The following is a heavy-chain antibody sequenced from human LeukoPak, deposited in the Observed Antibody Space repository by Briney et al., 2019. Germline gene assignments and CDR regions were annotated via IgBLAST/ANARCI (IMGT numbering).Heavy chain of an antibody. D-gene: IGHD7-27*01. Sequence: ASVKVSCKASRYTFTDYYMHWERQAPGQGLEWMGWINPKSGETRYEQNFQGRVTMTRDTSITTAYMELSRLRSDDTAVYYCAREAGDNTYNVWGQGTMVTVSS. J-gene: IGHJ3*01. CDR2: INPKSGET. V-gene: IGHV1-2*02. CDR1: RYTFTDYY. CDR3: AREAGDNTYNV.